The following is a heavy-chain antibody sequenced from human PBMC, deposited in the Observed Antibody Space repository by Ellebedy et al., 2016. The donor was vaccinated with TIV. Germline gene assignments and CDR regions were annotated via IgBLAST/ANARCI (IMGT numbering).Heavy chain of an antibody. CDR2: ISSSSSYI. CDR3: ARDRSSSSIKSYGMDV. D-gene: IGHD6-6*01. CDR1: GFSFSGYW. J-gene: IGHJ6*02. Sequence: GESLKISCAASGFSFSGYWMHWVRQAPGKGLEWVSSISSSSSYIYYADSVKGRFTISRDNAKNSLYLQMNSLRAEDTAVYYCARDRSSSSIKSYGMDVWGQGTTVTVSS. V-gene: IGHV3-21*01.